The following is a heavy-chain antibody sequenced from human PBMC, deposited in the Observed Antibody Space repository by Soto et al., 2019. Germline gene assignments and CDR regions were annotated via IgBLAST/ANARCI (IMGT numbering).Heavy chain of an antibody. V-gene: IGHV3-64*01. J-gene: IGHJ4*02. D-gene: IGHD6-13*01. CDR2: ISSNGGST. Sequence: EVQLVESGGGLVQPGGSLRLSCAASGFTFSSYAMHWVRQAPGKGLEYVSAISSNGGSTYYANSVKGRFTISRDNSKNTLYLQMGSLRAEDMAVYYCASLEQQPRVWGQGTLVTVSS. CDR3: ASLEQQPRV. CDR1: GFTFSSYA.